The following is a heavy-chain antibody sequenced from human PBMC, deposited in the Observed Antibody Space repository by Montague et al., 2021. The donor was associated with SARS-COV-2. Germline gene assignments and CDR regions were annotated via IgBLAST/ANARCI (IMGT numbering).Heavy chain of an antibody. CDR1: GGSINSFY. Sequence: SETLSLTCTVSGGSINSFYWSWVRQSPGKRMEWIGYIHHSGSTKCNPSLQSRVTMSHDTSRNQLSLKLSSVAAAYTASYYCATQAGGFTSASLDYWGQGTLVAVSP. V-gene: IGHV4-59*08. D-gene: IGHD6-13*01. CDR2: IHHSGST. J-gene: IGHJ4*02. CDR3: ATQAGGFTSASLDY.